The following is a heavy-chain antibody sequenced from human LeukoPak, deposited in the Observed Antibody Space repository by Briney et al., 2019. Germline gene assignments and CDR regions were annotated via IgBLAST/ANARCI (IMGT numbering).Heavy chain of an antibody. J-gene: IGHJ6*03. D-gene: IGHD7-27*01. V-gene: IGHV4-39*01. CDR3: ARRVLANWGYYYYMDV. CDR2: IYYSGST. CDR1: GGSISSSSYY. Sequence: SETLSLTCTVPGGSISSSSYYWGWIRQPPGKGLEWIGSIYYSGSTYYNPSLKSRVTISVDTSKNQFSLKLSSVTAADTAVYYCARRVLANWGYYYYMDVWGKGTTVTVSS.